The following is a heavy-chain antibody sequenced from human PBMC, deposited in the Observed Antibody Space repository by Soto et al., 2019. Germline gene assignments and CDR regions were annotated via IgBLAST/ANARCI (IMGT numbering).Heavy chain of an antibody. J-gene: IGHJ4*02. V-gene: IGHV3-33*08. Sequence: PGESLKISCAASGFTFSDSAMHWVRQAPGKGLEWVAVIWYDGSNKYYADSVKGRFTISRDNSKNTLYLQMNSLRAEDTAVYYCARDRDSSGQLLLTDWGQGTLVTVSS. CDR2: IWYDGSNK. CDR3: ARDRDSSGQLLLTD. D-gene: IGHD3-22*01. CDR1: GFTFSDSA.